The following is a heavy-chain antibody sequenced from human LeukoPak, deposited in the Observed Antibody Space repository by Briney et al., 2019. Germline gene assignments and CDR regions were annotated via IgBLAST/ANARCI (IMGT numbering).Heavy chain of an antibody. V-gene: IGHV3-72*01. Sequence: GGSLRLSCAASGFSPSDQYMDWVRQAPGKGLEWVGRTTDKAHRYTTQYATSVKGRFTISRDDSENSLYLQMNAVKTEDTAMYYCVIRTFAAFTLWGQGTMVTVSS. D-gene: IGHD3-9*01. CDR1: GFSPSDQY. CDR2: TTDKAHRYTT. CDR3: VIRTFAAFTL. J-gene: IGHJ3*01.